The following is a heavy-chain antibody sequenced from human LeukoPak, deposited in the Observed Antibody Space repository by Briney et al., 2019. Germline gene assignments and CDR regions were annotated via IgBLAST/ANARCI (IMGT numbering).Heavy chain of an antibody. CDR3: ARQGGGFWYFDL. V-gene: IGHV4-59*08. J-gene: IGHJ2*01. CDR2: IYYSGST. D-gene: IGHD6-25*01. Sequence: PSETLSLTCTVSGGSISSYYWSWIRQPPGKGLEWIGYIYYSGSTNYNPSLKSRVTISVGTSKNQFSLKLSSVTAADTAVCYCARQGGGFWYFDLWGRGTLVTVSS. CDR1: GGSISSYY.